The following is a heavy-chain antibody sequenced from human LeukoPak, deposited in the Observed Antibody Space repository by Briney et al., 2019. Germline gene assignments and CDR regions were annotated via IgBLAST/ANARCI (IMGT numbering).Heavy chain of an antibody. V-gene: IGHV4-38-2*01. J-gene: IGHJ4*02. Sequence: SATLSLTCAVSGYSISSGYYWGWIRQPPGKGLEWIGSIYHSGSTYYNPSLKSRVTISVDTSKNQFSLKLSSVTAADTAVYYCARWKQWLVPAGDYWGQGTLVTVSS. CDR2: IYHSGST. CDR1: GYSISSGYY. CDR3: ARWKQWLVPAGDY. D-gene: IGHD6-19*01.